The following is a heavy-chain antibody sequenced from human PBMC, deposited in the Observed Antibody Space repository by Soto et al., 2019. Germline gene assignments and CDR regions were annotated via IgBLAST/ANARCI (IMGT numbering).Heavy chain of an antibody. CDR1: GGSISSDY. J-gene: IGHJ4*02. CDR2: IYYNGNT. D-gene: IGHD6-13*01. V-gene: IGHV4-59*08. CDR3: ARWATRRYSSSYVCDY. Sequence: PSETLSLTCTVSGGSISSDYWTWIRQPPGKGLEWIGSIYYNGNTNYNSSLKSRVTISVDTSKNQFSLKLNSVTAADTAVYYCARWATRRYSSSYVCDYWAQGTLVTVSS.